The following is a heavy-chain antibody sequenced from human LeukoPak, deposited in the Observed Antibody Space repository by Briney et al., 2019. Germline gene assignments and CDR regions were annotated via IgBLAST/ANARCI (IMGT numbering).Heavy chain of an antibody. Sequence: SETLSLTCAVYGGSFSGYYWSWIRQPPGKGLEWIGEINHSGSTNYNPSLKSRVTISVDTSKNQFSLKLSSVTAADTAVYYCARELRLRISRLNWFDPWGQGTLVTVSS. CDR3: ARELRLRISRLNWFDP. CDR1: GGSFSGYY. V-gene: IGHV4-34*01. CDR2: INHSGST. D-gene: IGHD2-15*01. J-gene: IGHJ5*02.